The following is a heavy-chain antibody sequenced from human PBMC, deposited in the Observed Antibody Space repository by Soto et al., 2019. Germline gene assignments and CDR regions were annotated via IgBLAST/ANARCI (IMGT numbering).Heavy chain of an antibody. Sequence: PGGSLGLCCAACGFTSSIYGMHWVRQAPGKGLEWVAVISFDARNKYFADSVKGRFTISRDNSKNTLSLQMNSLRAEDTAVYYCTKEPDYGAYSYFDSWGQGSLVT. V-gene: IGHV3-30*18. CDR1: GFTSSIYG. CDR2: ISFDARNK. D-gene: IGHD4-17*01. CDR3: TKEPDYGAYSYFDS. J-gene: IGHJ4*02.